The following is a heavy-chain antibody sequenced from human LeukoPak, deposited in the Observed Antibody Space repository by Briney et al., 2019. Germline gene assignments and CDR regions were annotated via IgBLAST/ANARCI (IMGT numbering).Heavy chain of an antibody. V-gene: IGHV3-33*01. CDR1: GFTFSSYG. J-gene: IGHJ4*02. Sequence: PGRSLRLSCAASGFTFSSYGMHWVRQAPGKGLEWVAVIWYDGSNKYYADSVKGRFTISRDNSKNTLYLQMNSLRAEDTAVYYCARASDPAVVISYWGQGTLVTVSS. CDR3: ARASDPAVVISY. D-gene: IGHD3-22*01. CDR2: IWYDGSNK.